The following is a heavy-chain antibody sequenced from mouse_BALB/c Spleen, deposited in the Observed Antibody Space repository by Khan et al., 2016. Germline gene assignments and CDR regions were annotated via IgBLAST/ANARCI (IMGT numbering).Heavy chain of an antibody. V-gene: IGHV1-54*01. D-gene: IGHD1-1*02. CDR1: GYAFTNYL. J-gene: IGHJ4*01. CDR2: INPGSGGT. Sequence: QVQLQQSGAELVRPGTSVKVSCKASGYAFTNYLIEWVKQRPGQGLEWIGVINPGSGGTNYNEKFKGKATLTADKSSSTAYMQLSSLTSDDSAVYFCARDDGSYYAMGYWGQGTSVTVSS. CDR3: ARDDGSYYAMGY.